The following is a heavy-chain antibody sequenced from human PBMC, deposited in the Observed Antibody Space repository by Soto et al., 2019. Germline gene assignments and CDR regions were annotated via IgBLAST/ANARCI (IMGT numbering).Heavy chain of an antibody. CDR3: ARGTSTINWFDP. CDR2: INAGNGNT. Sequence: GASVKVSCKASGYTFTSYAMHWVRQAPGQRLEWMGWINAGNGNTKYSQKFQGRVTITRDTSASTAYMELSSLRSEDTAVYYCARGTSTINWFDPWGQGTLVTVSS. D-gene: IGHD1-1*01. J-gene: IGHJ5*02. V-gene: IGHV1-3*01. CDR1: GYTFTSYA.